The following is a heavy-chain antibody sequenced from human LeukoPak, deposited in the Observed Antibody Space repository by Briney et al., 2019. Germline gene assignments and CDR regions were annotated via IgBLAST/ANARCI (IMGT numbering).Heavy chain of an antibody. D-gene: IGHD1-26*01. CDR2: INPNSGGT. Sequence: GASVKVSCKASGYTFTGYYMHWVRQAPGQGLEWMGWINPNSGGTNYAQKFQGRVTMTRDTSISTAYMELSRLRSDDTAVYYCARGQGLVGATYDWFDPWGQGTLVTVSS. V-gene: IGHV1-2*02. CDR1: GYTFTGYY. J-gene: IGHJ5*02. CDR3: ARGQGLVGATYDWFDP.